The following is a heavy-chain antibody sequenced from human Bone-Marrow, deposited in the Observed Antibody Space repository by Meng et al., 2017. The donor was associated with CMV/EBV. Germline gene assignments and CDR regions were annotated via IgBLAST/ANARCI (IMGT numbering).Heavy chain of an antibody. CDR2: MNSGGSA. CDR3: ARDPATGPRGDHFDY. Sequence: GSLRLSCTVSGGSISSSSYYWSWIRQPPGKGLEWIGFMNSGGSANYNASLRSRVTISVDMSRNQFSLRLSSVTAADTAVYYCARDPATGPRGDHFDYWGQGLRVTVSS. D-gene: IGHD3-16*01. CDR1: GGSISSSSYY. J-gene: IGHJ4*02. V-gene: IGHV4-61*01.